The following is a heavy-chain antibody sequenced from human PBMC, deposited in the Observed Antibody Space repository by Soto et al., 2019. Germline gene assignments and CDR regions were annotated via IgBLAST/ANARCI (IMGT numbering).Heavy chain of an antibody. D-gene: IGHD3-10*01. CDR1: GFTFSSYA. Sequence: QVQLVESGGGVVQPGRSLRLSCAASGFTFSSYAMHWVRQAPGKGLEWVAVISYDGSNKYYADSVKGRFTISRDNSKNTLYLQMNSLRVEDTAVYYCARDRYFGAANRYFDYWGQGTLVTVSS. J-gene: IGHJ4*02. V-gene: IGHV3-30-3*01. CDR2: ISYDGSNK. CDR3: ARDRYFGAANRYFDY.